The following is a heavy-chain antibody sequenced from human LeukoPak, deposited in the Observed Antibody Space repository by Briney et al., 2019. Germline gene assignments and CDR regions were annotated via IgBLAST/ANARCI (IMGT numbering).Heavy chain of an antibody. CDR2: IYNSGGTT. J-gene: IGHJ4*02. CDR1: GFTFNNHG. D-gene: IGHD1-26*01. Sequence: GGSLRLSCAASGFTFNNHGMSWVRQAPGKGLEWVSSIYNSGGTTYYVDSVKGRFTISRDNTKNTLHLQMNSLRAEDTAIYYCAKVIVGVSQGPLDSWGQGTLVTVSS. CDR3: AKVIVGVSQGPLDS. V-gene: IGHV3-23*01.